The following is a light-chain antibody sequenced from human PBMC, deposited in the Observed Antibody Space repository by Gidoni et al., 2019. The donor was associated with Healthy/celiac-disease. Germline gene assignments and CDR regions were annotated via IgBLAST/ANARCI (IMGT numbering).Light chain of an antibody. V-gene: IGKV2-28*01. CDR3: MQALQTPLT. Sequence: DIVMTQSPLSLPVTPGEPASISCRSSQSLLHSNGYNYLDWYLQKPGQSPQLLIYLGSNRASGVPDRFSGSGSGTDFTLKISRVEAEDVGVYYCMQALQTPLTFGGXTNVEIK. J-gene: IGKJ4*01. CDR2: LGS. CDR1: QSLLHSNGYNY.